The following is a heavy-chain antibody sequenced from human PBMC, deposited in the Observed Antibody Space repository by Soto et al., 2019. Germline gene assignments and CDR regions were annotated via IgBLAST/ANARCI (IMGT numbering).Heavy chain of an antibody. Sequence: EVRLLESGGGLIQPGGSLRLSCAASGFTFSSYVMSWVRQAPGTGLEWVSGSSGSGTNTYYADSVKGRFTISRDNSKNTLYLQMTSLRAEDTAEYYCAKDNSPYSGYNSFDYWGEGTLVTVSS. CDR3: AKDNSPYSGYNSFDY. J-gene: IGHJ4*02. CDR1: GFTFSSYV. D-gene: IGHD5-12*01. V-gene: IGHV3-23*01. CDR2: SSGSGTNT.